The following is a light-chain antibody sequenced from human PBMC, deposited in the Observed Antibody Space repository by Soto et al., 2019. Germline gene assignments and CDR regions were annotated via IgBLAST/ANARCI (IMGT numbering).Light chain of an antibody. CDR1: SSNIGAGYD. CDR2: GNS. CDR3: QSYDSSLSGWV. J-gene: IGLJ3*02. V-gene: IGLV1-40*01. Sequence: QSVLTQPPSVSGAPGQRVTISCTGSSSNIGAGYDVHWYQQLPGTAPKLLIYGNSNRPSGVPDRFSGSKSGISASLAITGLQAEDEADYYCQSYDSSLSGWVFGGGTKLNVL.